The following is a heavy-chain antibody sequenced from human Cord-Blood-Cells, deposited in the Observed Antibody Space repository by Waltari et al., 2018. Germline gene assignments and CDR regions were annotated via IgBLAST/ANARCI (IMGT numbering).Heavy chain of an antibody. Sequence: QVQLQQWGAGLLKPSETLSLTCAVYGGSFSGYYWSWIRQPPGKGLEWIGEINHSGSTNYNPSLKSRVTISVDTSKNQFSLKLSSVTAADTAVYYCARLDYYYGMDVWGQGTTVTVSS. CDR2: INHSGST. J-gene: IGHJ6*02. D-gene: IGHD2-21*01. CDR1: GGSFSGYY. CDR3: ARLDYYYGMDV. V-gene: IGHV4-34*01.